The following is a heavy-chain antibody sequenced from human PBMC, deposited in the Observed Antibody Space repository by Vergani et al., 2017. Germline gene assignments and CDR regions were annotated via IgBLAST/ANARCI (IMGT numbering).Heavy chain of an antibody. V-gene: IGHV3-9*01. Sequence: EVQLLESGGGLVQPGRSLRLSCAASVFTFDDYAMPWVRQAPGKGLEWVSGISWNSGSIGYADSVKGRFTISRDNAKNTLHLQINNLRVEDTAVYYCARGNYYGSGTYVDPWGQGTLVTVSS. J-gene: IGHJ5*02. CDR3: ARGNYYGSGTYVDP. D-gene: IGHD3-10*01. CDR2: ISWNSGSI. CDR1: VFTFDDYA.